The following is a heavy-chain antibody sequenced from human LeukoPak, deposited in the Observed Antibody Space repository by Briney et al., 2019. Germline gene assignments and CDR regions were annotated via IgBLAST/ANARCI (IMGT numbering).Heavy chain of an antibody. CDR3: ARGESAAFDI. CDR2: INPSGGST. CDR1: GYTFSSYY. J-gene: IGHJ3*02. Sequence: ASVKVSCKASGYTFSSYYMHWVRQAPGQGLEWMGIINPSGGSTSYAQKFQGRVTITRNTSISTAYMELSSLRSEDTAVYYCARGESAAFDIWGQGTMVTVSS. V-gene: IGHV1-46*01.